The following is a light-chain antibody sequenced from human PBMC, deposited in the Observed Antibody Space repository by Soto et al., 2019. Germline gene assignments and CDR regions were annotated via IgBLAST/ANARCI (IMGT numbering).Light chain of an antibody. J-gene: IGKJ1*01. Sequence: DIQMTQSPSPLSASVGDRVTITCRASQNIRNYLNWYQQKPGEAPKLLISAVSSLETGVPSRFSGSGSGTDFTLTITSLQPEDFATYYCQQSYSTLWTFGQGTKVDI. V-gene: IGKV1-39*01. CDR1: QNIRNY. CDR3: QQSYSTLWT. CDR2: AVS.